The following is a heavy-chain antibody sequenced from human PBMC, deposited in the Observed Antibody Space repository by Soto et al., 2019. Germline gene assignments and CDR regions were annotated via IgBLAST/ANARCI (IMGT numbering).Heavy chain of an antibody. CDR3: AREYYDFWSGYRVYYFDY. V-gene: IGHV1-18*01. CDR2: ISAYNGNT. D-gene: IGHD3-3*01. Sequence: GASVKVSCKASGYTFTSYGISWVRQAPGQGLEWMGWISAYNGNTNYAQKLQGRVTMTTDTSTSTAYMELRSLRSDDTAVYYCAREYYDFWSGYRVYYFDYWGQGTLVTVSS. CDR1: GYTFTSYG. J-gene: IGHJ4*02.